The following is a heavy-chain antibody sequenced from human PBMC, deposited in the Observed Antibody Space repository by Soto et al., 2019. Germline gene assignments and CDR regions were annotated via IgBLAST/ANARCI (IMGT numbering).Heavy chain of an antibody. CDR3: ARGMDGSSYYYWYFDL. CDR2: IYHSGNT. Sequence: SETLSLTCAVSGDSISSGGYFWSWIRQPPGKGLEWIGYIYHSGNTYYNPSLKSRVTISVDRSKNQFSPKVSSVTAADTAVYYCARGMDGSSYYYWYFDLWGRGTLVTVSS. V-gene: IGHV4-30-2*01. CDR1: GDSISSGGYF. J-gene: IGHJ2*01. D-gene: IGHD1-26*01.